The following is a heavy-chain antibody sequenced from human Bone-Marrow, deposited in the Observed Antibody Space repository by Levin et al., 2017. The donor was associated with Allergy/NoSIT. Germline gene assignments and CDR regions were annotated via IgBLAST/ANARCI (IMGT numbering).Heavy chain of an antibody. Sequence: ASVKVSCKASGYTFTSYYMHWVRQAPGQGLEWMGIINPSGGSTSYAQKFQGRVTMTRDTSTSTVYMELSSLRSEDTAVYYCARDSGITIFGVVTGYYGMDVWGQGTTVTVSS. CDR3: ARDSGITIFGVVTGYYGMDV. CDR1: GYTFTSYY. V-gene: IGHV1-46*01. J-gene: IGHJ6*02. D-gene: IGHD3-3*01. CDR2: INPSGGST.